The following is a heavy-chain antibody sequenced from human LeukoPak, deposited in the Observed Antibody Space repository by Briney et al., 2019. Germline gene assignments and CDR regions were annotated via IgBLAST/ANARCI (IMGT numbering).Heavy chain of an antibody. CDR3: ARHTWSGYSAWFDP. CDR2: IYHSGST. V-gene: IGHV4-38-2*01. CDR1: GYSISSGYY. D-gene: IGHD3-3*01. J-gene: IGHJ5*02. Sequence: SETLSLTCAVSGYSISSGYYWGWIRQPPGKGLEWIGSIYHSGSTYYNPSLKSRVTISVDTSKNQFSLKLSSVTAADTAVYYCARHTWSGYSAWFDPWGQGTLVTVPS.